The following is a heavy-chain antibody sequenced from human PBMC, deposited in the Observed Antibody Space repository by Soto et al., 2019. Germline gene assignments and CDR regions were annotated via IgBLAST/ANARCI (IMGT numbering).Heavy chain of an antibody. Sequence: EVQLVESGGGLVQPGGSLTLSCAASGFTFSRDWMSWVRQAPGKGLEWVANIKQDGSEKYYADAVKGRFTLSRDNVENSLYLQMNRLRAEDTAVYYCARDGDGYPAWGQGTLVTVSS. D-gene: IGHD1-1*01. J-gene: IGHJ5*02. CDR1: GFTFSRDW. CDR3: ARDGDGYPA. CDR2: IKQDGSEK. V-gene: IGHV3-7*01.